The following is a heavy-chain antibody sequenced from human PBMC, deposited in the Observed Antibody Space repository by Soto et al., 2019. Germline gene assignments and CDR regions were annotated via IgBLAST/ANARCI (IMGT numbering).Heavy chain of an antibody. D-gene: IGHD6-25*01. CDR1: GFTFSSYA. V-gene: IGHV3-23*01. CDR2: ISGSGGTT. J-gene: IGHJ4*02. Sequence: EVQLLESGGGLVQPGRSLRLSCAASGFTFSSYAMSWVRQAPGKGLAWVSAISGSGGTTYYAAPVKGRFTISIDNSKNPLFLQMNSLRAEDTAVYYGAKFFVETGGSTGWPWTFHYWGQGTLVTVSS. CDR3: AKFFVETGGSTGWPWTFHY.